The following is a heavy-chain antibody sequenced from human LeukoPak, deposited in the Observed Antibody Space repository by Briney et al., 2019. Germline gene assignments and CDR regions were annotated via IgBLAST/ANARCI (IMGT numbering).Heavy chain of an antibody. J-gene: IGHJ4*01. CDR1: GGSFSGYY. CDR3: AREESNYYFDY. V-gene: IGHV4-34*01. CDR2: INHSGST. D-gene: IGHD4-11*01. Sequence: SETLSLTCAVYGGSFSGYYWSWIRQPPGKGLEWIGEINHSGSTNYNPSLKSRVTISVDTSKNQFSLKLSSVTAADTAVYYCAREESNYYFDYWGQEPWSPSPQ.